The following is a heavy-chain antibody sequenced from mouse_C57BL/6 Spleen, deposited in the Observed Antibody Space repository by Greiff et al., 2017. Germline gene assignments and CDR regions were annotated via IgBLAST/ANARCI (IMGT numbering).Heavy chain of an antibody. CDR1: GFTFSNYW. J-gene: IGHJ1*03. CDR2: IRLKSDNYAT. Sequence: EVKVVASGGGLVQPGGSMKLSCVASGFTFSNYWMNWVRQSPEKGLEWVAQIRLKSDNYATHYAESVKGRFTISRDDSKSSVYLQMNNLRAEDTGIYYCTTTTVVARYFDGWGTGTTVTGSS. D-gene: IGHD1-1*01. CDR3: TTTTVVARYFDG. V-gene: IGHV6-3*01.